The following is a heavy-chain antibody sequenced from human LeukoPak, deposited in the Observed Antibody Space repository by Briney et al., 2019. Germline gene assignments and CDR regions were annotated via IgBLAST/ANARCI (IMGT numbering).Heavy chain of an antibody. Sequence: SETLSLTCTVSGGSISSYYWSWIRQPPGKGLEWIGYIYYSGSTNYNPSLKSRVTISVDTSKNQFPLKLSSVTAADTAVYYCARSTTVVTPYNYWGQGTLVTVSS. CDR3: ARSTTVVTPYNY. V-gene: IGHV4-59*01. J-gene: IGHJ4*02. D-gene: IGHD4-23*01. CDR2: IYYSGST. CDR1: GGSISSYY.